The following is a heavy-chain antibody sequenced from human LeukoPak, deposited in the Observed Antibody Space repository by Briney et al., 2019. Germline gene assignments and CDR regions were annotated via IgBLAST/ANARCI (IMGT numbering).Heavy chain of an antibody. J-gene: IGHJ4*02. CDR1: GYTSTSYG. V-gene: IGHV1-18*01. Sequence: ASVKVSCKASGYTSTSYGISWVRQAPGQGLEWMGWISAYNGNTNYAQKLQGRVTMTTDTSTSTAYMELRSLRSDDTAVYYCARVGEVGYCSGGSCYLFDYWGQGTLVTVSS. CDR2: ISAYNGNT. D-gene: IGHD2-15*01. CDR3: ARVGEVGYCSGGSCYLFDY.